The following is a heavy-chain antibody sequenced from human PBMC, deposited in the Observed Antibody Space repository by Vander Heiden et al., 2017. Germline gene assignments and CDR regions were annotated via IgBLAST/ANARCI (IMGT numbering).Heavy chain of an antibody. CDR2: ISRRSSTT. CDR1: GFTFSSYS. J-gene: IGHJ4*02. Sequence: EVQLVESGGGLIQPGGSLRLSCAASGFTFSSYSMNWVRQAPGKGLEWVSYISRRSSTTYYADSVKGRFTISRDNAKNSLYLQMNSLRDEDTAVYYCARIIYGGDVQRAFDYWGQGTLLIVSS. D-gene: IGHD2-21*02. V-gene: IGHV3-48*02. CDR3: ARIIYGGDVQRAFDY.